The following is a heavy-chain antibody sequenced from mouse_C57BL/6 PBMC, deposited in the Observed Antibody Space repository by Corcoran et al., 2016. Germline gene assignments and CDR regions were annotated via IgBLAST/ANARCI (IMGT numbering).Heavy chain of an antibody. CDR2: ISYDGSN. J-gene: IGHJ3*01. CDR1: GYSITSGYY. D-gene: IGHD3-2*02. Sequence: DVQLQESGPGLVKPSQSLSLTCSVTGYSITSGYYWNWIRQFPGNKLEWMGYISYDGSNNYNPSLKNRISITRDTSKNQFFLKLNSVTTEDTATYYCVRGGGSSDCFAYWGQGTLVTVSA. V-gene: IGHV3-6*01. CDR3: VRGGGSSDCFAY.